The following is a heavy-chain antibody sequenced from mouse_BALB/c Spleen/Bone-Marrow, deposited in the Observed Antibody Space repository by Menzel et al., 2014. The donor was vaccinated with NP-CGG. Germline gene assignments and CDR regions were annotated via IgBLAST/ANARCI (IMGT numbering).Heavy chain of an antibody. D-gene: IGHD1-1*01. J-gene: IGHJ3*01. Sequence: VQLQQSGGGLVQPGGFLKLSCAASGFDFRTYWMSWVRQAPGKGLEWIGEINPDSKTKNYAPSLKDKFIISRDNAKNTLHLQMSKVRSEDTALYYCARMGYYGWLAYWGQGTLVTVSA. CDR2: INPDSKTK. CDR3: ARMGYYGWLAY. CDR1: GFDFRTYW. V-gene: IGHV4-1*02.